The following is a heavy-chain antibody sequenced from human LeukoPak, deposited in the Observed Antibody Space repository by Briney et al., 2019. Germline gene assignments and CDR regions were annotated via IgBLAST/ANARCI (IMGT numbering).Heavy chain of an antibody. CDR1: GFTFSDYA. J-gene: IGHJ4*02. CDR3: AQDNMDTSSCLDY. CDR2: IWFDGSET. Sequence: PGRSLRLSCAASGFTFSDYAMHWVRQAPGKGLEWVAVIWFDGSETYYADSVMGRFTISRDKSKNTLFLQMNSLRADDTAVYYCAQDNMDTSSCLDYWGQGTLVTVSS. V-gene: IGHV3-33*03. D-gene: IGHD5-18*01.